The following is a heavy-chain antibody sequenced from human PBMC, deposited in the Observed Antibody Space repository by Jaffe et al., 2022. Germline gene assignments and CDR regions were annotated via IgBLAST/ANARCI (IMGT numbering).Heavy chain of an antibody. D-gene: IGHD3-22*01. V-gene: IGHV4-34*01. Sequence: QVQLQQWGAGLLKPSETLSLTCAVYGGSFSGYYWSWIRQPPGKGLEWIGEINHSGSTNYNPSLKSRVTISVDTSKNQFSLKLSSVTAADTAVYYCARGQLQAEGYYDSSGYYMDVWGKGTTVTVSS. CDR3: ARGQLQAEGYYDSSGYYMDV. CDR2: INHSGST. J-gene: IGHJ6*03. CDR1: GGSFSGYY.